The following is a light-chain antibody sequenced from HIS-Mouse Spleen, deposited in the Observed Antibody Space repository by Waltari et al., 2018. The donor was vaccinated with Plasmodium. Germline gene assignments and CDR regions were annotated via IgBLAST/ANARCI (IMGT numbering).Light chain of an antibody. CDR3: SSYAGSNNLV. J-gene: IGLJ2*01. Sequence: QSALTQPPSASGSPGQSVPISCTGTRSAVGGYKYVSWYQQHPGKAPKLMIYEVSKRPSGVPDRFSGSKFGNTASLTVSGLQAEDEADYYCSSYAGSNNLVFGGGTKLTVL. CDR1: RSAVGGYKY. V-gene: IGLV2-8*01. CDR2: EVS.